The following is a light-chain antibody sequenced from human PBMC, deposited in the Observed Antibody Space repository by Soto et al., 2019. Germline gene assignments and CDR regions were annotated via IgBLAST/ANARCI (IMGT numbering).Light chain of an antibody. CDR3: QLYGSSRQT. V-gene: IGKV3-20*01. J-gene: IGKJ4*01. Sequence: IVLTQSPGTLSLSPGKGATLSCRASQSVSSNYLAWYQQKLGQAPRLLIYGASSRATGIPDRFSGSGSGTDFTLTISRLEPEDFAVYYCQLYGSSRQTFGGGTKV. CDR1: QSVSSNY. CDR2: GAS.